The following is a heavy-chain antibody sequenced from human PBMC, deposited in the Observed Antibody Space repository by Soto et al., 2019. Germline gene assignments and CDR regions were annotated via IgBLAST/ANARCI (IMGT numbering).Heavy chain of an antibody. CDR3: ARDRIQLRLGKYSFNGMDV. CDR2: IVPRFGSP. J-gene: IGHJ6*02. CDR1: GGTFSDYA. D-gene: IGHD3-16*01. V-gene: IGHV1-69*06. Sequence: QVQLVQSGAEMRKPGSSLRVSCKASGGTFSDYAFSWVRQAPGQGLEWMGGIVPRFGSPNYAQKLGGRVTITADTSSSTVYVALSSLRFDDTAVEFCARDRIQLRLGKYSFNGMDVWGQGTTIIVSS.